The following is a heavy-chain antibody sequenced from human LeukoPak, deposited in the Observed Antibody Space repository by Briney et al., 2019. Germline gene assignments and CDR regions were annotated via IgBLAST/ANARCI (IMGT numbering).Heavy chain of an antibody. Sequence: GEPLKISCKGSGYSFTSFWIGWVRQMPGKGLEWMGIIYPGDSDTRYSPSFQGQVTISADKSISTAYLQWSSLKASDTAMYYCATVASGYCSGGSCYWFDPWGQGTLVTVSS. D-gene: IGHD2-15*01. J-gene: IGHJ5*02. CDR1: GYSFTSFW. CDR2: IYPGDSDT. CDR3: ATVASGYCSGGSCYWFDP. V-gene: IGHV5-51*01.